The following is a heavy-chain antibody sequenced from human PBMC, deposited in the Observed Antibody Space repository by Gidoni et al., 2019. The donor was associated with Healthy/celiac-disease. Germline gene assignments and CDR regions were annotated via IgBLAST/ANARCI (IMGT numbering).Heavy chain of an antibody. Sequence: EVKLLESGGGLVQPGGSLRLSCAASGFTFSSYAICWVRQAPGKGLEWVSAISGSGGSTYYADSVKGRFTISRDNSKNTLYLQMNSLRAEDTAVYYCAKAMRVVVITTPGAWGQGTLATVSS. J-gene: IGHJ5*02. CDR3: AKAMRVVVITTPGA. CDR2: ISGSGGST. V-gene: IGHV3-23*01. D-gene: IGHD3-22*01. CDR1: GFTFSSYA.